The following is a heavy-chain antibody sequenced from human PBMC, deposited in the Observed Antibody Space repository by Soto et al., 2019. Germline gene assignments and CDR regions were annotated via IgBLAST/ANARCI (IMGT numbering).Heavy chain of an antibody. CDR1: GGTFSSCA. CDR3: ARGVVTHLYYYGMDV. V-gene: IGHV1-69*13. CDR2: IIPIFGTA. J-gene: IGHJ6*02. Sequence: ASVKVSCKASGGTFSSCAISWVRQAPGQGLEWMGGIIPIFGTANYAQKFQGRVTITADESTSTAYMELSSLRSEDTAVYYCARGVVTHLYYYGMDVWGQGTTVTVSS. D-gene: IGHD2-21*02.